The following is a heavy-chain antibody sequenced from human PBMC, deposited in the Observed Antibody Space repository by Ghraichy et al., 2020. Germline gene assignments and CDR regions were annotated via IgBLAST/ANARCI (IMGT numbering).Heavy chain of an antibody. CDR1: GFSVTNNY. Sequence: GESLNISCAASGFSVTNNYMSWVRQAPGKGLEWVSVIYSGGSTDYADSVKGRFTISRDNSKNTLYLQMNSLRAEDTAVYYCAKDGGRTLYYFDYWGQGTLVTVSS. V-gene: IGHV3-53*01. J-gene: IGHJ4*02. D-gene: IGHD2-15*01. CDR2: IYSGGST. CDR3: AKDGGRTLYYFDY.